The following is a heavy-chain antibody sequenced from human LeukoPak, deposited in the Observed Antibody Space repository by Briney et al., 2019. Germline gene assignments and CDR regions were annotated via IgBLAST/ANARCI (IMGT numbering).Heavy chain of an antibody. CDR1: GFTFSSYG. J-gene: IGHJ4*02. D-gene: IGHD3-10*01. V-gene: IGHV3-30*03. Sequence: GRSLRLSCAASGFTFSSYGMHWVRQAPGKGLEWVAVISYDGSNKYYADSVKGRFTISRDNAKNSLYLQMNGLRAEDTAVYYCATTYYYGSGSYPRGGYFDYWGQGTLVTVSS. CDR3: ATTYYYGSGSYPRGGYFDY. CDR2: ISYDGSNK.